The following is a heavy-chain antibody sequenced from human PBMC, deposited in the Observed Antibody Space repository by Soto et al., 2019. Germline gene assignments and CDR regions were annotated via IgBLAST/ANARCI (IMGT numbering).Heavy chain of an antibody. J-gene: IGHJ6*02. V-gene: IGHV6-1*01. CDR2: TYYRSKWYN. CDR1: GDSVSSNSAA. D-gene: IGHD4-17*01. CDR3: SRDVKTNTYGGAGMDV. Sequence: WQTLSLTCAISGDSVSSNSAAWNWIRQSPSRGLEWLGRTYYRSKWYNDYAVSVRSRITIDPDTSRNQFSLHMSSVTPEDTVVYYCSRDVKTNTYGGAGMDVWGQGTTVTVSS.